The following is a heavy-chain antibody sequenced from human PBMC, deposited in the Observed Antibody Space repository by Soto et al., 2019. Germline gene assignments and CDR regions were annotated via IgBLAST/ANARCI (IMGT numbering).Heavy chain of an antibody. CDR2: INHSGST. J-gene: IGHJ4*02. D-gene: IGHD4-17*01. CDR3: ARGLGNGDYVLLDY. Sequence: QVQLQQWGAGLLKPSETLSLTCAVYGGSFSGYYWSWIRQPPGKGLEWIGEINHSGSTNYNPSLKSRVTISVDPSKNQFSLKLSSGTAADTAVYYCARGLGNGDYVLLDYWGQGTLVTVSS. CDR1: GGSFSGYY. V-gene: IGHV4-34*01.